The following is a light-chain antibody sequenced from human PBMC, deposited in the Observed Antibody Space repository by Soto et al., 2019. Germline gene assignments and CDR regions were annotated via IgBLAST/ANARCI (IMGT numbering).Light chain of an antibody. Sequence: EIVLTQSPGTLSLSPGERATLSCRASQSVTSGYLAWYQQQPNQAPRLLIYGASYRATDIPDRFSGGRTGTDFTLTISRLEPEDFAVYYCQHYSSSPPAITFGQGTRLEIK. CDR1: QSVTSGY. CDR3: QHYSSSPPAIT. V-gene: IGKV3-20*01. CDR2: GAS. J-gene: IGKJ5*01.